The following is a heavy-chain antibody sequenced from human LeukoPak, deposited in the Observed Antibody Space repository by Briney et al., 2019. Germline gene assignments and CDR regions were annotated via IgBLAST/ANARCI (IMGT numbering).Heavy chain of an antibody. CDR3: ATVVRKPKPELIKPYYYYYYMDV. CDR2: YDPEDGET. CDR1: GYTLTELS. V-gene: IGHV1-24*01. Sequence: ASVKVSCKVSGYTLTELSMHWVRQAPGKGLEWMGGYDPEDGETIYAQKFQGRVTMTEDTSTDTAYMELSSLRSEDTAVYYCATVVRKPKPELIKPYYYYYYMDVWGKGTTVTVSS. J-gene: IGHJ6*03. D-gene: IGHD1-14*01.